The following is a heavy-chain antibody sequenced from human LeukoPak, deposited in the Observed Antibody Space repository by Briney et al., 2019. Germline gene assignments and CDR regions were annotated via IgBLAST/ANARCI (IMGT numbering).Heavy chain of an antibody. D-gene: IGHD2-2*01. Sequence: ASVKASCKASGYTLTGYYIHWVRQAPGQGLEWMGWINPNSGGTVYARKFQGRVTITRDTSISTGYMELSGLKSDDTAVYYCARGFQLPHPLEDWLDPWGQGTRVTVSS. CDR2: INPNSGGT. J-gene: IGHJ5*02. CDR1: GYTLTGYY. V-gene: IGHV1-2*02. CDR3: ARGFQLPHPLEDWLDP.